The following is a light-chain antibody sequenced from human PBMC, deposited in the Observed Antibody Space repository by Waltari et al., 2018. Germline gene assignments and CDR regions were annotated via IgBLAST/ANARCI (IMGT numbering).Light chain of an antibody. V-gene: IGKV3-15*01. CDR1: KSVTSN. CDR2: RAS. Sequence: EIVMTQSPATLSVSPGERATLSCRASKSVTSNLAWYQQKPGQAPRLLIYRASTRATGFPARFSGSGSGTEFTLTISSLQPEDFAVYHCHQYNDWPRTFGQGTKVEIK. CDR3: HQYNDWPRT. J-gene: IGKJ1*01.